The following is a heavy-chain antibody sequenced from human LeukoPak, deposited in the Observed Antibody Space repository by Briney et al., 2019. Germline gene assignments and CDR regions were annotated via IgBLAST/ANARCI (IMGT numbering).Heavy chain of an antibody. CDR1: GGSVSSGSYY. V-gene: IGHV4-61*01. Sequence: SETLSLTCTVSGGSVSSGSYYWSWIRQPPGKGLEWIGYIYYSGSTNYNPSLKSRVTISVDTSKNQFSLKLSSVTAADTAVYYCARAGEHLDYGVGYFGYWGQGTLVTVSS. D-gene: IGHD4-17*01. CDR3: ARAGEHLDYGVGYFGY. CDR2: IYYSGST. J-gene: IGHJ4*02.